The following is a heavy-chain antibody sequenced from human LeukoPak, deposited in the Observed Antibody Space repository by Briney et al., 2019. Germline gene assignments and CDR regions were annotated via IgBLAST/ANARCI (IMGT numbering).Heavy chain of an antibody. CDR1: GFTFSSYA. CDR2: ISGSGGST. V-gene: IGHV3-23*01. J-gene: IGHJ4*02. CDR3: AKDGVSGIAARFDY. D-gene: IGHD6-6*01. Sequence: GGSLRLSCAASGFTFSSYAMSWVRQAPGKGLEWVSGISGSGGSTYYADSVKGRLTISRDNSKNTLYLQMNSLRAEDTAVYYCAKDGVSGIAARFDYWGQGTLVTVSS.